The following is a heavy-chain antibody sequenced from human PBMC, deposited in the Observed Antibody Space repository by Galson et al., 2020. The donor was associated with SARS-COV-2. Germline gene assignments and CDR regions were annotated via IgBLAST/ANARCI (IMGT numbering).Heavy chain of an antibody. J-gene: IGHJ6*03. CDR2: MNPKRGNT. CDR1: GYTFANYD. V-gene: IGHV1-8*03. CDR3: ARASKHYNFLTGYLNYYYYYMDV. D-gene: IGHD3-9*01. Sequence: ASVTVSCEASGYTFANYDVNWVRQATGQGLAWMGWMNPKRGNTGYAQRFQGRVTITRDTSINTAYLELSSLGSEDTAVYYCARASKHYNFLTGYLNYYYYYMDVWGTGTTVTISS.